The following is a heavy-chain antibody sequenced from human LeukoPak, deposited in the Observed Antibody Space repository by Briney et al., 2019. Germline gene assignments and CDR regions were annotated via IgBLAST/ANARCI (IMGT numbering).Heavy chain of an antibody. CDR1: GYTFTGYY. V-gene: IGHV1-2*02. CDR3: AREPILKAQGYYYYYMDV. Sequence: ASVKVSCKASGYTFTGYYMHWVRQAPGQGLEWMGWINPNSGGTNYAQKFQGRVTMTRDKSISTVFMELKRLTSDDTAVYYCAREPILKAQGYYYYYMDVWGKGTTVTISS. J-gene: IGHJ6*03. CDR2: INPNSGGT.